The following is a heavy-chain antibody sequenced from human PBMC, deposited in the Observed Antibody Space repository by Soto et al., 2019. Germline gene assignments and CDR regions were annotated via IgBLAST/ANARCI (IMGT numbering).Heavy chain of an antibody. CDR2: ISPDSGNT. Sequence: QAYLEQSGAEVKKPGVSVKVSCKASGYSLTDYAITWVRQASGQGLEYVGWISPDSGNTDYAHKFQGRVTMTSNTSINTAYMEVSSLRSDDTAVYYCARVYGYYYHYMDVWGKGTTVTVSS. CDR1: GYSLTDYA. CDR3: ARVYGYYYHYMDV. J-gene: IGHJ6*03. V-gene: IGHV1-8*01. D-gene: IGHD2-8*01.